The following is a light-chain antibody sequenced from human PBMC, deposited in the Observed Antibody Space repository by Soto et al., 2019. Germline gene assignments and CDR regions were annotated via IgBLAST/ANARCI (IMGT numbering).Light chain of an antibody. CDR1: QIVSSY. J-gene: IGKJ5*01. V-gene: IGKV3-11*01. Sequence: DIVLTQSPAPLSLSPGERATLSFMASQIVSSYLAWYQQKPGQAPRLLIYDASNRATGIPARFSGSGSGTDFTLTISSLEPEDFAVYYCQQRSNWPRGFGQGRRLEIK. CDR2: DAS. CDR3: QQRSNWPRG.